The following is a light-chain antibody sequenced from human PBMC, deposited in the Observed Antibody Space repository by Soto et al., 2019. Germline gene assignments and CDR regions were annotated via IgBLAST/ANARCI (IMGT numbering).Light chain of an antibody. Sequence: QSMLTQPPSVSGAPGQRVTISCTGSSSNIGAGYDVHWYQQLPGTAPKLLIYGNSNRPSGVPDRFSGSKSGTSASLAITGLQAEDEADYYCQSYDSSRVFGTGTKVTVL. CDR1: SSNIGAGYD. CDR3: QSYDSSRV. J-gene: IGLJ1*01. V-gene: IGLV1-40*01. CDR2: GNS.